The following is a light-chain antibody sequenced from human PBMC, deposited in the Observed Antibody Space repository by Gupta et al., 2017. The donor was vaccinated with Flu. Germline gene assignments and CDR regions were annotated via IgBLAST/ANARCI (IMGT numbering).Light chain of an antibody. CDR3: QAWDSSTWV. CDR1: KLGDKY. V-gene: IGLV3-1*01. J-gene: IGLJ3*02. CDR2: EDS. Sequence: SYELTQPPSVSVSPGQTASITCSGDKLGDKYACWYQQKPGQSPLLVIYEDSKRPAGIPERFSGSNSGNTATLTISGTQARDEADYYCQAWDSSTWVFGGGTKLTVL.